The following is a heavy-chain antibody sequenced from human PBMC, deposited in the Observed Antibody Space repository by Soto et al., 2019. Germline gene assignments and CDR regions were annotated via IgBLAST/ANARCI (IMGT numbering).Heavy chain of an antibody. CDR3: AKDGTKRWLTFFDY. J-gene: IGHJ4*02. D-gene: IGHD6-19*01. Sequence: AGGSLRLSCAASGFTFSSYAMSWVRQAPGKGLEWVSAISGSGGSTYYADSVKGRFTISRDNSKNTLYLQMNSLRAEDTAVYYCAKDGTKRWLTFFDYWGQGTLVTVSS. CDR2: ISGSGGST. V-gene: IGHV3-23*01. CDR1: GFTFSSYA.